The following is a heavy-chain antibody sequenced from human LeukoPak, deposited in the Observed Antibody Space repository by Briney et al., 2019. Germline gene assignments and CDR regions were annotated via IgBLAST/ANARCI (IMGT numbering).Heavy chain of an antibody. CDR1: GGSISSSSYY. CDR3: ASSSPFPRKGMDV. D-gene: IGHD1-14*01. J-gene: IGHJ6*02. Sequence: SETLSLTCTVSGGSISSSSYYWGWIRQSPGKGLEWIGSIYFSGSTFYNPSLKSRVTISIDTSKNQFSLKVNSVTAADAAVFYCASSSPFPRKGMDVWGQGTTVTVSS. V-gene: IGHV4-39*01. CDR2: IYFSGST.